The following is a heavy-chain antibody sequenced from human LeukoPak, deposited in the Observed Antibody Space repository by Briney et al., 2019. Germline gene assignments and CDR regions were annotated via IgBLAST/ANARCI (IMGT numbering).Heavy chain of an antibody. CDR1: GYTLTELS. CDR3: ATGLDYDSSALHYYMDV. V-gene: IGHV1-24*01. CDR2: LDPEDGET. Sequence: ASVKVSCKVSGYTLTELSMHWVRQAPGKGLEWMGGLDPEDGETIYAQKFQGRVTMTEDTSTDTAYMELSSLRSEDTAVYYCATGLDYDSSALHYYMDVWGKGTTVTVSS. J-gene: IGHJ6*03. D-gene: IGHD3-22*01.